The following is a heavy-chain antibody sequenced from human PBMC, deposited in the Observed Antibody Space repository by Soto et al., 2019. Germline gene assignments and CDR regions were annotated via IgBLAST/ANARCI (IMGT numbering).Heavy chain of an antibody. CDR3: ARDRVAKAQATYYYYGMDV. D-gene: IGHD5-12*01. Sequence: GGSLRLSCAASGFTVSSNYMSWVRQAPGKGLEWVSVIYSGGSTYYADSVKGRFTISRDNSKNTLYLQMNSLRAEDTAVYYCARDRVAKAQATYYYYGMDVWGQGTTVTVSS. V-gene: IGHV3-53*01. CDR2: IYSGGST. J-gene: IGHJ6*02. CDR1: GFTVSSNY.